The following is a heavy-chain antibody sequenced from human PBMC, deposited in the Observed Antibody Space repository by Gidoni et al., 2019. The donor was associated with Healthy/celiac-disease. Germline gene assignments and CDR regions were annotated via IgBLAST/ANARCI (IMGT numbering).Heavy chain of an antibody. D-gene: IGHD1-26*01. CDR2: ISGSGYST. Sequence: EVQLLESGGDLVQPGGSLRLSCAAFGFTSSSYAMSWVRQAPGKGLEWVSTISGSGYSTFYADSVKGRFSIFRDNSKNTLYLQMDSLRAEDTAIYYCAKDLGIVGATPSNLDYWGQGTLVTVSS. V-gene: IGHV3-23*01. CDR3: AKDLGIVGATPSNLDY. J-gene: IGHJ4*02. CDR1: GFTSSSYA.